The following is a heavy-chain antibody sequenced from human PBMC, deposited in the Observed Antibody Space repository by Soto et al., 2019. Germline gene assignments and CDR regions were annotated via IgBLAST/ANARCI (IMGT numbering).Heavy chain of an antibody. CDR3: GRGGSWGASLSYFDY. J-gene: IGHJ4*02. Sequence: SLRLPCAAAEGTFSSYARRWVSQAPGKGLEWVAVISYDGSNKYYADSLKGRFTISRDNSKNTLYLQMNSLRAEETAVYYWGRGGSWGASLSYFDYWGQETLVTFS. CDR1: EGTFSSYA. D-gene: IGHD1-26*01. V-gene: IGHV3-30-3*01. CDR2: ISYDGSNK.